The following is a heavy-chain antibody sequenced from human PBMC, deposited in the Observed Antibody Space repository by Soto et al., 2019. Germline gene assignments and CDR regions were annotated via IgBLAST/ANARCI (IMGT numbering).Heavy chain of an antibody. V-gene: IGHV5-51*01. CDR3: ARLSYCSGGSCPLGY. CDR1: GYSFTSYW. Sequence: GESLKISCKGSGYSFTSYWIGWVRQMPGKGLEWMGIIYPGDSDTRYSPSFQGQVTISADKSISTAYLQWSSLKASDTAMYYCARLSYCSGGSCPLGYWGQGTLVTVSS. D-gene: IGHD2-15*01. CDR2: IYPGDSDT. J-gene: IGHJ4*02.